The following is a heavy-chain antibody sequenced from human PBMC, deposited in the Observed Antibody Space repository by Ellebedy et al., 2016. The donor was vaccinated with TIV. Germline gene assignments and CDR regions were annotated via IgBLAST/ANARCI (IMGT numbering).Heavy chain of an antibody. D-gene: IGHD7-27*01. CDR2: INPNKGNT. Sequence: AASVKVSCKASGYTFTTSGVSWARQAPGHGLEWMGWINPNKGNTIYAQNRQDRLTMTTDASTRTAYMELRSLRSDDTAVYYCGRELGMGRGAMDVWGQGTTVTVSS. J-gene: IGHJ6*02. V-gene: IGHV1-18*04. CDR1: GYTFTTSG. CDR3: GRELGMGRGAMDV.